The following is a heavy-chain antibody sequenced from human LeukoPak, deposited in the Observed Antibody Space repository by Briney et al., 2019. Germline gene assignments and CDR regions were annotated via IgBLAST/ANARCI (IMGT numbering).Heavy chain of an antibody. CDR1: GYTFTSYY. CDR3: AREVYDSSGYYDTYYFDY. CDR2: INPSGGST. J-gene: IGHJ4*02. D-gene: IGHD3-22*01. V-gene: IGHV1-46*01. Sequence: ASVKVSCKASGYTFTSYYIHWVRQAPGQGLEWMGIINPSGGSTSYAQKFQGRVTMTRDTSTSTVYMELSSLRSEDTAVYYCAREVYDSSGYYDTYYFDYWGQGTLVTVSS.